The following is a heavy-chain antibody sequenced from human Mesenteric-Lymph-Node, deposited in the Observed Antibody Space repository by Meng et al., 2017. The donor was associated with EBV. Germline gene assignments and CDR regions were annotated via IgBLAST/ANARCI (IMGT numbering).Heavy chain of an antibody. Sequence: QVQLVEYGGGVVQPGRSLRLSCAASGFTFSDYYMSWIRQAPGKGLEWVSYISDTGNTISYTDSVKGRFTISRDNAKNSLYLQMNSLRAGDTAVYYCARERASAADFDYWGQGTLVTVSS. CDR1: GFTFSDYY. V-gene: IGHV3-11*01. D-gene: IGHD2-2*01. CDR3: ARERASAADFDY. J-gene: IGHJ4*02. CDR2: ISDTGNTI.